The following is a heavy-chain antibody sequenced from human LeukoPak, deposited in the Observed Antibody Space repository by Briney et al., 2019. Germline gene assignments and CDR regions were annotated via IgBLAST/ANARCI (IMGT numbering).Heavy chain of an antibody. V-gene: IGHV3-23*01. CDR3: AKDRDSSSWYFVFDY. Sequence: GGSLRLSCAASGFTFSSYAMSWVRQAPGKGLEWVAAISGSGGSTYYADSVTGRFTISRDNSKNTLYLQMHSLRAEDTAVYYCAKDRDSSSWYFVFDYWGQGTLVTVSS. J-gene: IGHJ4*02. D-gene: IGHD6-13*01. CDR1: GFTFSSYA. CDR2: ISGSGGST.